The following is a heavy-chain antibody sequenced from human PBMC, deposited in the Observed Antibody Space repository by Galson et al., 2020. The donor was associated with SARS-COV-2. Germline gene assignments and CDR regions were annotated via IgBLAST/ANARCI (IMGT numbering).Heavy chain of an antibody. V-gene: IGHV3-7*01. D-gene: IGHD6-19*01. CDR2: IKGDGSET. Sequence: GESLKISCEVSGFTFNDFWMSWFRQAPGKGPEWVANIKGDGSETNYADFVKGRFSISRDNAANSLYLQMNSLRVEDSAVYYCSREGWQGGYWGQGTRVTVSS. CDR1: GFTFNDFW. J-gene: IGHJ4*02. CDR3: SREGWQGGY.